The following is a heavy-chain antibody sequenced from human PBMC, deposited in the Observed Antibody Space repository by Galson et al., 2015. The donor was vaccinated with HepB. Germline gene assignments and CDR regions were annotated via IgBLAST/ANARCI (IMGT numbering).Heavy chain of an antibody. Sequence: SLRLSCAASGFTFSTYWMGWVCQAPGKGLEWVANIKEDGNDKYYVDSVKGRFTISRDNAKNSLYLHMNSLRAEDTAVYYCARDQWRIFDYWGQGTLVTVSS. J-gene: IGHJ4*02. CDR1: GFTFSTYW. V-gene: IGHV3-7*03. CDR3: ARDQWRIFDY. D-gene: IGHD2-8*01. CDR2: IKEDGNDK.